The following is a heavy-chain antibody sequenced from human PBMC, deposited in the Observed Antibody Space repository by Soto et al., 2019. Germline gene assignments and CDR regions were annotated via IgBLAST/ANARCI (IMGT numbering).Heavy chain of an antibody. CDR3: ASSSPFHY. J-gene: IGHJ4*02. D-gene: IGHD6-6*01. V-gene: IGHV4-30-4*08. Sequence: TVSLTCTVAGGAITSGAYYWSWIRQHPGKGLEWIGYIYYSGSTYYKPSLKSRVSISIDTSRNQFSLKLTSVTAADTGVYYCASSSPFHYWGPGILVTVSS. CDR2: IYYSGST. CDR1: GGAITSGAYY.